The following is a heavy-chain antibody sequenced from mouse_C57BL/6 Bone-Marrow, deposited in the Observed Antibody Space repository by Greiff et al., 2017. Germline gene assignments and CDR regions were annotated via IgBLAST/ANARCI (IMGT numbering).Heavy chain of an antibody. V-gene: IGHV2-2*01. D-gene: IGHD1-1*01. Sequence: VHLVESGPGLVQPSQTLSITCTASGFSLTSYGVHWVRQSPGKGLEWMGVIWSGGSTAYNAAFISRLSIIKGNSKSQVFFTMSSLQAENTAIYYGARKYYYGSSLDMDCWGQGTSVTVSS. CDR2: IWSGGST. CDR3: ARKYYYGSSLDMDC. J-gene: IGHJ4*01. CDR1: GFSLTSYG.